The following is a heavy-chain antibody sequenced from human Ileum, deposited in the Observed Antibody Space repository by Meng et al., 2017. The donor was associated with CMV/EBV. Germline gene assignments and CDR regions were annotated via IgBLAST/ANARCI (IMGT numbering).Heavy chain of an antibody. CDR3: AKDRDCTSNSCPNYDMDV. J-gene: IGHJ6*02. V-gene: IGHV3-9*01. D-gene: IGHD2/OR15-2a*01. CDR1: GFTFDEYV. Sequence: SLKISCVASGFTFDEYVIHWVRLAPGKGLEWVSAISWNSGSIGYADSVKGRFPISRDNAKNSVYLQVNSLRVEDTTLYFCAKDRDCTSNSCPNYDMDVWGQGTTVTVSS. CDR2: ISWNSGSI.